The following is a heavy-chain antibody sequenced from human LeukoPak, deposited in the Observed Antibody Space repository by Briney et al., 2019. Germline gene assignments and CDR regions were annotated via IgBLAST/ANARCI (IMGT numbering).Heavy chain of an antibody. CDR1: GYTFTSYG. CDR3: PRAHHTIVVVPAAPLNYYYYYMDV. D-gene: IGHD2-2*01. V-gene: IGHV1-18*01. Sequence: ALVKVSCKASGYTFTSYGISWVRQAPGQGLEWMGWISAYNGNTNYAQKLQGRVTMTADTSTSTAYMELRSLRSDDTAVYYCPRAHHTIVVVPAAPLNYYYYYMDVWGKGTTVTVSS. CDR2: ISAYNGNT. J-gene: IGHJ6*03.